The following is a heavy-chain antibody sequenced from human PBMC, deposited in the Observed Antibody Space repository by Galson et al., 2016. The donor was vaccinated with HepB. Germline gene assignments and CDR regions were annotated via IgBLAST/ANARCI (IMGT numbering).Heavy chain of an antibody. D-gene: IGHD1-26*01. J-gene: IGHJ4*02. CDR3: VHIVHSGSYYYFAY. V-gene: IGHV2-5*02. CDR1: GFSLSTTGVG. Sequence: PALVKPTQTPTLTCIFSGFSLSTTGVGVGWMRQPPGKTLEWLAHIYWDGDERYSPSLKSRLTITKETSKNRVVLTMTNMDPVDTATYYCVHIVHSGSYYYFAYWGQGTLVTVSS. CDR2: IYWDGDE.